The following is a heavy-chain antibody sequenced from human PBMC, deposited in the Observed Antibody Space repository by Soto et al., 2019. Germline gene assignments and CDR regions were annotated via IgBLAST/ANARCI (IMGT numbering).Heavy chain of an antibody. D-gene: IGHD3-16*02. V-gene: IGHV1-69*01. CDR3: ARSIGSGGVIGGFDY. J-gene: IGHJ4*02. CDR2: IIPIFDTP. CDR1: GGTFNMYA. Sequence: QVRLVQSGAEVRKPGSAVRVSCKASGGTFNMYAMNWVRQAPGQGLEWMAGIIPIFDTPRYSQQFQGGVTITVDESTSTAYMELSSLRSEDTAIYYCARSIGSGGVIGGFDYWGQGTLVTVAS.